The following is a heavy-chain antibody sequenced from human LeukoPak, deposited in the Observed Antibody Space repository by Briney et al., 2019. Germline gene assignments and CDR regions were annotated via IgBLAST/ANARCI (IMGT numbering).Heavy chain of an antibody. CDR2: ISGSCGST. Sequence: GWSLRLSCAASGFTFSSYAMSWVRRAPGKGLEWVSAISGSCGSTYYADSVKGRFTISRDNSKNTLYLQMNSLRAEDTAVYYCAKDAAKYYDSSGYYGTLFDYWGQGTLVTVSS. CDR3: AKDAAKYYDSSGYYGTLFDY. D-gene: IGHD3-22*01. V-gene: IGHV3-23*01. CDR1: GFTFSSYA. J-gene: IGHJ4*02.